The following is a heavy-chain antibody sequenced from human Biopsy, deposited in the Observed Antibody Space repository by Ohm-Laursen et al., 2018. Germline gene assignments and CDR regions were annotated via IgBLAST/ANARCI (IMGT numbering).Heavy chain of an antibody. CDR3: ARGDYFDSNGYFWFDP. CDR1: GGSISSGGSY. Sequence: SDTLSLTCTVSGGSISSGGSYWSWIRQRPGKGLEWIGYIFNSANTYYNPSLKNLITISGDTSKNQFSLKLNSMTAADTAVYYCARGDYFDSNGYFWFDPWGQGTLVTVSS. D-gene: IGHD3-22*01. V-gene: IGHV4-31*01. CDR2: IFNSANT. J-gene: IGHJ5*02.